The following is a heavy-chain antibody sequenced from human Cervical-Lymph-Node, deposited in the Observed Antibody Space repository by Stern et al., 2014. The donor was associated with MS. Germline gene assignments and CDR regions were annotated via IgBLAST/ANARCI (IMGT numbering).Heavy chain of an antibody. J-gene: IGHJ4*02. CDR3: VKRGITEVRGVRLGDY. CDR2: ISYDVIDT. D-gene: IGHD3-10*01. V-gene: IGHV3-30*18. Sequence: VPLVESGGGVVQPGRPLRPTCTVSGFTFSSYGMHWVRQAPGKGLEWVSDISYDVIDTYYAESVKGRFAISRVNSKITLYLEMRSLRPEDTAVYYCVKRGITEVRGVRLGDYWGPGTLFIVSS. CDR1: GFTFSSYG.